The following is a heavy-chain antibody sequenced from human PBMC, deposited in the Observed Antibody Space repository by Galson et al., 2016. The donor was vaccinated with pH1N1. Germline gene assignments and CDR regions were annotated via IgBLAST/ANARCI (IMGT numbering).Heavy chain of an antibody. Sequence: SLRLSCAASGFTFNYYTINWVRQVPGKGLEWVSSITGSGQYISYADSVKGRFTISRDSAKNSVSLQMSSLRAEDTAVYYCVRDNTMTTPLVLFDVWGQGTMVTVSS. CDR1: GFTFNYYT. V-gene: IGHV3-21*01. CDR3: VRDNTMTTPLVLFDV. CDR2: ITGSGQYI. J-gene: IGHJ3*01. D-gene: IGHD4-17*01.